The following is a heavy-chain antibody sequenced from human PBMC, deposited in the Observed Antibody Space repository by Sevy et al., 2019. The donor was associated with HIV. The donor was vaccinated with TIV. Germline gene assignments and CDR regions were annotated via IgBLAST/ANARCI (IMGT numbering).Heavy chain of an antibody. D-gene: IGHD2-8*01. Sequence: GGSLRLSCAASGFTFSNYFMSWIRQAPGKGLEWISYISLSGSTIYYADSVKGRFTISRDNAENSLYLQMNSMRAEDTAVYYCARENRHCTNGVCYGYYGMDVWGQGTMVTVSS. CDR3: ARENRHCTNGVCYGYYGMDV. CDR1: GFTFSNYF. CDR2: ISLSGSTI. V-gene: IGHV3-11*01. J-gene: IGHJ6*02.